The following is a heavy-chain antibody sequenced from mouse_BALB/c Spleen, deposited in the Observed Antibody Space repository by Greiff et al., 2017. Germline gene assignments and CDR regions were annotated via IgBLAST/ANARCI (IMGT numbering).Heavy chain of an antibody. J-gene: IGHJ2*01. D-gene: IGHD2-1*01. V-gene: IGHV1-37*01. Sequence: EVQLQQSGPELVKPGASVSISCTASGYSFTGYFMNWVKQSHGKSLEWIGRINPYNGDTFYNQKFKGKATLTVDKSSSTAHMELLSLTSEDSAVYYCGREDGNYLYYFDYWGQGTTLTVSS. CDR2: INPYNGDT. CDR1: GYSFTGYF. CDR3: GREDGNYLYYFDY.